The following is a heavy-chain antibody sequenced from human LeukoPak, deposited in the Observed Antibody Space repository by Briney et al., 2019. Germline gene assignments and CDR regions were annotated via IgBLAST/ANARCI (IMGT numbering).Heavy chain of an antibody. Sequence: PGGSLRLSCAASGFTFSNAWMSWVRQAPGKGLEWVGRIKSKTDGGTTDYAAPVKGRFTISRDDSKNTLYLQMNSLKTEDTAVYYCTTDGTHCSGGSCYSWGQGTLVTVSS. CDR2: IKSKTDGGTT. D-gene: IGHD2-15*01. CDR3: TTDGTHCSGGSCYS. V-gene: IGHV3-15*01. CDR1: GFTFSNAW. J-gene: IGHJ4*02.